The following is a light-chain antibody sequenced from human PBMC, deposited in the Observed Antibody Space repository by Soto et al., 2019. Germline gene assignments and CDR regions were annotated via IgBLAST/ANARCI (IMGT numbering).Light chain of an antibody. J-gene: IGLJ1*01. CDR2: HVI. CDR1: SSDVGGYNF. Sequence: QSVLTQPRSVSGSPGQSVTISCTGTSSDVGGYNFVSCYQQHPGKAPKLMIYHVITRPSGVPDRFSGSKSGDTASLTISGLQAEDEADYYCCSYAGSYTYVFGTGTNVTV. V-gene: IGLV2-11*01. CDR3: CSYAGSYTYV.